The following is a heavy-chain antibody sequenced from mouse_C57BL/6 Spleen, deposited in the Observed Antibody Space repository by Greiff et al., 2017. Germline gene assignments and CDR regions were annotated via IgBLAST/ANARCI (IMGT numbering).Heavy chain of an antibody. CDR3: ARRRWPDWYIDD. V-gene: IGHV1-80*01. D-gene: IGHD2-3*01. CDR1: GYAFSSYW. CDR2: ICPGDGDT. Sequence: QVQLLQSGAVLVKPGASVKISCKASGYAFSSYWMNWVKQRPGKGLEWIGQICPGDGDTYYTGQFKGKATLTTDKSSSTAYMQHGSPTSEDAAVNFWARRRWPDWYIDDWGTGTTGTVSS. J-gene: IGHJ1*03.